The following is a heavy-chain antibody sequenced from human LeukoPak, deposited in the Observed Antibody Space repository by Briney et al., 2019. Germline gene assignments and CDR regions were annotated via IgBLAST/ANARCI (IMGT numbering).Heavy chain of an antibody. CDR1: GGSIRSYY. V-gene: IGHV4-59*08. D-gene: IGHD1-26*01. Sequence: SETLSLTCTVSGGSIRSYYWSWIRQPPGKGLEWIAHIHDSGSTYYNPSLKSRLTMSVDTSKNQFSLRLSSVTAADTAVYYCARHLNSRSYPLDHWGQGTLVTVSS. CDR3: ARHLNSRSYPLDH. CDR2: IHDSGST. J-gene: IGHJ4*02.